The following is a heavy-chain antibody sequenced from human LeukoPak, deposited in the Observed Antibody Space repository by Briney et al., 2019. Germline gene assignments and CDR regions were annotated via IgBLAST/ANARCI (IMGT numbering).Heavy chain of an antibody. CDR2: IQTDGSDK. V-gene: IGHV3-30*02. D-gene: IGHD2-2*01. Sequence: GGSLRLSCAASGIDFRASGMHWVRQAPGRGLEWVTFIQTDGSDKYYAASVAGRFTLSRDNSKNTVYLHMNSLRPDDTALYYCAREGGTVVVGRFDYWGQGTLVTVSS. J-gene: IGHJ4*02. CDR3: AREGGTVVVGRFDY. CDR1: GIDFRASG.